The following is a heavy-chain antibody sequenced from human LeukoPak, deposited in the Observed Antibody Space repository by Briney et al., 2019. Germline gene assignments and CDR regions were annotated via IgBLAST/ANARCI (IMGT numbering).Heavy chain of an antibody. D-gene: IGHD2-21*01. CDR1: GFTFSSYG. Sequence: GGSLRLSCAASGFTFSSYGFHWVRQAPGKGLEWVAVIWYDGSNKYYADSVKGRFTISRDSSKNTLYLQMNSLRAEDTAVYYCASFCGGDCYSGSDYWGQGTLVTVSS. J-gene: IGHJ4*02. CDR2: IWYDGSNK. CDR3: ASFCGGDCYSGSDY. V-gene: IGHV3-33*01.